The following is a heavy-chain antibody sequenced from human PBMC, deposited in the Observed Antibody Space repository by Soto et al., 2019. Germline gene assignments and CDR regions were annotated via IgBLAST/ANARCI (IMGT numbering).Heavy chain of an antibody. CDR3: ARAKGLVTVTTSWFDP. J-gene: IGHJ5*02. V-gene: IGHV4-30-4*01. CDR2: IYYSGST. Sequence: QVQLQESGPGLVKPSQTLSLTCTVSGGSINSGDYYWSWIRQPPGQGLEWIGYIYYSGSTYYNPSLKGRVSISADTSKNQFSLKLSSVTAADTAVYYCARAKGLVTVTTSWFDPWGQGTLVTVSS. CDR1: GGSINSGDYY. D-gene: IGHD4-17*01.